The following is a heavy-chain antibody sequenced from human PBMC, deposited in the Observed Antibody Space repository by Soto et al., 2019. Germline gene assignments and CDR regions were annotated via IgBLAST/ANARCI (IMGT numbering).Heavy chain of an antibody. CDR2: INHSGST. V-gene: IGHV4-34*01. CDR3: ARVRNVLLWFGESSARFDP. D-gene: IGHD3-10*01. J-gene: IGHJ5*02. Sequence: SETLSLTCAVYGGSFSGYYWSWIRQPPWKGLEWIGEINHSGSTNYNPSLKSRVTISVDTSKNQFSLKLSSVTAADTAVYYCARVRNVLLWFGESSARFDPWGQGTLVTVSS. CDR1: GGSFSGYY.